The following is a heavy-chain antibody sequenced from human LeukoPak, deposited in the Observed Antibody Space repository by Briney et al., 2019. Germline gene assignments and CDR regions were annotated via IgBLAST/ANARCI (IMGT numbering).Heavy chain of an antibody. J-gene: IGHJ4*02. CDR1: GFTFGPCT. Sequence: GGSLRLSCAASGFTFGPCTMNWVRQAPGKGLEWVSYISSSSDTIYYADSVKGRFTISRDNAKNSLYLQMNSLRVEDTAVYYCASGMRVGPNIWGQGTLVTVSS. CDR3: ASGMRVGPNI. V-gene: IGHV3-48*04. CDR2: ISSSSDTI. D-gene: IGHD1-26*01.